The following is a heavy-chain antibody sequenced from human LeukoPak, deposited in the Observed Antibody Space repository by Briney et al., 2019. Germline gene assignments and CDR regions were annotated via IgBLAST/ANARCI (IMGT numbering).Heavy chain of an antibody. CDR1: GGSISSSSYY. CDR2: IYYSGST. V-gene: IGHV4-39*01. CDR3: ARLRCSSTSCYFYYYYYDMDV. D-gene: IGHD2-2*01. J-gene: IGHJ6*02. Sequence: SETLSLTCTVSGGSISSSSYYWGWIRQPPGKGLEWIGRIYYSGSTYYNPSLKSRVTISVDTSKNQFSLKLSSVTAADTAVYYCARLRCSSTSCYFYYYYYDMDVWGQGTTVTVSS.